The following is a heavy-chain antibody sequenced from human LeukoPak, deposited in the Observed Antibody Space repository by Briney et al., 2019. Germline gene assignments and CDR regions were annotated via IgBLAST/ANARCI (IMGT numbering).Heavy chain of an antibody. CDR2: ISSSSSYI. J-gene: IGHJ4*02. CDR1: GFTFSSYS. D-gene: IGHD3-3*01. V-gene: IGHV3-21*01. Sequence: GGSLRPSCAASGFTFSSYSMNWVRQAPGKGLEWVSSISSSSSYIYYADSVKGRFTISRDNAKNSLYLQMNSLRAKDTAVYYCARAYDFWSGYHYYFDYWGQGTLVTVSS. CDR3: ARAYDFWSGYHYYFDY.